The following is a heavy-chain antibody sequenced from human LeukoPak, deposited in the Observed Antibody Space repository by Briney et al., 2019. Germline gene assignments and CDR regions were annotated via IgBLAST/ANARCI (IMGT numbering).Heavy chain of an antibody. CDR1: GYSFTTYW. D-gene: IGHD3-22*01. CDR2: IYPGDSDT. CDR3: ARLLNYDDLDY. V-gene: IGHV5-51*01. Sequence: GASLQISCKGSGYSFTTYWIGWVRQMPGKGLEWMGIIYPGDSDTRYSPSFQGQVTISADKSISTAYLQWSSLKASDTAMYYCARLLNYDDLDYWGQGTLVTVSS. J-gene: IGHJ4*02.